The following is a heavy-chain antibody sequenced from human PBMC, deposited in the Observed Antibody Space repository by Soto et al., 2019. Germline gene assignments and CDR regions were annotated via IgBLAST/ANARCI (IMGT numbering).Heavy chain of an antibody. D-gene: IGHD5-12*01. Sequence: EVQLLESGGGVVQPGGSLRLSCEASGFILNSYGMSWVRQAPGKGLEWVSTLTSGGGTHYADSVKGRFTISRENSTNTLYLQMNSLRAEDTAVYYCAKDGDLYSGYSDPWGQGTLVTGSS. J-gene: IGHJ5*02. CDR3: AKDGDLYSGYSDP. V-gene: IGHV3-23*01. CDR1: GFILNSYG. CDR2: LTSGGGT.